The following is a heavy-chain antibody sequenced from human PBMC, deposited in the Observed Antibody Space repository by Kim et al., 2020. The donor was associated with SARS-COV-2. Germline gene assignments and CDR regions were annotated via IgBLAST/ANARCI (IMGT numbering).Heavy chain of an antibody. V-gene: IGHV3-9*01. Sequence: YADTVKGRFTISRDNAKNSLYLQMNSLTAEDTALYYCAEKKGGQNSFDYWGQGTLVTVSS. D-gene: IGHD3-16*01. J-gene: IGHJ4*02. CDR3: AEKKGGQNSFDY.